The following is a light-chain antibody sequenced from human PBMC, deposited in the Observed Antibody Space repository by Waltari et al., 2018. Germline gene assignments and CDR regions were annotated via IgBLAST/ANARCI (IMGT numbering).Light chain of an antibody. CDR3: QSYDSSLSGVV. CDR2: GNS. CDR1: RSTIRAGYD. Sequence: QSVLTQPPSVSGAPGQRVTSSCTGSRSTIRAGYDVHWYQQLPGTAPKPLIYGNSNRPSGVPDRFSGSKSGTSASLAITGLQAEDEADYYCQSYDSSLSGVVFGGGTKLTVL. V-gene: IGLV1-40*01. J-gene: IGLJ2*01.